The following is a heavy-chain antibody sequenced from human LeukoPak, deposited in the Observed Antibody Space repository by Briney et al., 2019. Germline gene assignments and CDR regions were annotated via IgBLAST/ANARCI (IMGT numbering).Heavy chain of an antibody. Sequence: GGSLRLSCAASGFTFSSYAMHWVRQAPGKGLEWVAVISYDGSNKYYADSVKGRFTISRDNAKNSLYLQMNSLRAEDTAVYYCARLVLYDSSGYCFDYWGQGTLVTVSS. CDR3: ARLVLYDSSGYCFDY. CDR2: ISYDGSNK. D-gene: IGHD3-22*01. J-gene: IGHJ4*02. CDR1: GFTFSSYA. V-gene: IGHV3-30-3*01.